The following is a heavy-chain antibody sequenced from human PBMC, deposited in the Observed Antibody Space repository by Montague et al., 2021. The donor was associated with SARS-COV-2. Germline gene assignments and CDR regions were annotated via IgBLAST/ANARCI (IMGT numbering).Heavy chain of an antibody. CDR2: FDHSGDT. CDR3: AREFRIELWQTNWYFGL. V-gene: IGHV4-59*11. J-gene: IGHJ2*01. Sequence: SETLSLTCSVPGASITGPYWSCIRQPPGQGLEWIGNFDHSGDTKYNPSLKSRATISVDTSKNQFALRLHSVTAADTAVYYCAREFRIELWQTNWYFGLWGQGTLVTVSS. CDR1: GASITGPY. D-gene: IGHD3-16*01.